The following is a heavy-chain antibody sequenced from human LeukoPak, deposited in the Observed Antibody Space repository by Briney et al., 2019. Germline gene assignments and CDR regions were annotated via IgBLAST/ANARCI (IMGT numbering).Heavy chain of an antibody. CDR3: ARGYSSSCYVGY. V-gene: IGHV4-34*01. Sequence: SETLSLTCAVYGGSFSGYYWSWIRQPPGKGVEWIGEINHSGSTNYNPSLKSRVTISVDTSKNQFSLKLSSVTAADTAVYCCARGYSSSCYVGYWGQGTLVTVSS. CDR2: INHSGST. D-gene: IGHD6-13*01. J-gene: IGHJ4*02. CDR1: GGSFSGYY.